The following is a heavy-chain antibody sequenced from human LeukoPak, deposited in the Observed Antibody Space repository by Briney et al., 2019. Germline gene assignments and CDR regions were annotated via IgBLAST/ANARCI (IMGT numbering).Heavy chain of an antibody. V-gene: IGHV4-39*01. CDR2: MYYSGST. Sequence: SETLSLTCTVSGGSISSSSYYWGWIRQPPGKGLEWIGTMYYSGSTYYNPSLKSRVTISVDTSKNQFSLKLSSVTAADTAAYYCARQYCSGGSCYPNIFDPWGQGTLVTVSS. D-gene: IGHD2-15*01. CDR1: GGSISSSSYY. J-gene: IGHJ5*02. CDR3: ARQYCSGGSCYPNIFDP.